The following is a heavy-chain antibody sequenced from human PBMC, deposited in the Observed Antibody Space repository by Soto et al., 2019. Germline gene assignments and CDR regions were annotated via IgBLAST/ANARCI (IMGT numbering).Heavy chain of an antibody. D-gene: IGHD3-22*01. CDR2: ISYDGRIE. Sequence: QVQLVESGGGVVQPGGSLRLSCAASGLTFSNYAMHWVPQAPGKGLEWVAVISYDGRIEYYADSVKGRITISRENSENPLYLQMSSLRTEDTARYYCAQADYYYISGYPVGSGGQGTLVTVSS. V-gene: IGHV3-30*18. CDR3: AQADYYYISGYPVGS. J-gene: IGHJ4*02. CDR1: GLTFSNYA.